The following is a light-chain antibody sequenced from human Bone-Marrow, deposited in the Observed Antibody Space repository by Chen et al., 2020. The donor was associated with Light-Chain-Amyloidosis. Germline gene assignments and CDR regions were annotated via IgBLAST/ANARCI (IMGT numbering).Light chain of an antibody. CDR1: NIGSTS. CDR3: QVWDRSSDRPV. CDR2: DDS. V-gene: IGLV3-21*02. J-gene: IGLJ3*02. Sequence: SYVLTQPSSVSVAPGQTATIACGGNNIGSTSVHWYQQTPGQAPLLVVYDDSDRPSGIPERLSGSNSGNAAPLTIGRVEAGDEADYYCQVWDRSSDRPVFGGGTKLTVL.